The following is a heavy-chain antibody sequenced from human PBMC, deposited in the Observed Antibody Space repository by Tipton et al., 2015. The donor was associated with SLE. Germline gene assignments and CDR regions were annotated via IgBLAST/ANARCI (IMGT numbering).Heavy chain of an antibody. CDR1: GFTFSIYA. Sequence: SLRLSCEASGFTFSIYAIHWVRQAPGKGLEWAAVISYDGSNKSYADSVKGRFTISRDNSKNTLYLQMNSLRAEDTAVYYCARAPGVGDYAYWYFDLWGRGTLVTVSS. D-gene: IGHD4-17*01. J-gene: IGHJ2*01. V-gene: IGHV3-30-3*01. CDR3: ARAPGVGDYAYWYFDL. CDR2: ISYDGSNK.